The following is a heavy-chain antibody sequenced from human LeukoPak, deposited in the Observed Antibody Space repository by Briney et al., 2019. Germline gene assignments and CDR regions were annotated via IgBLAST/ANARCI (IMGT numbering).Heavy chain of an antibody. CDR2: IYYSGST. V-gene: IGHV4-59*01. CDR3: ARGRIAAATP. CDR1: GGSISSYY. J-gene: IGHJ5*02. D-gene: IGHD6-13*01. Sequence: SETLSLTCTVSGGSISSYYWSWIRQPPGKGLKWIGYIYYSGSTNYNPSLKSRVTISVDTSKNQFSLKLSSVTAADTAVYYCARGRIAAATPWGQGTLVTVSS.